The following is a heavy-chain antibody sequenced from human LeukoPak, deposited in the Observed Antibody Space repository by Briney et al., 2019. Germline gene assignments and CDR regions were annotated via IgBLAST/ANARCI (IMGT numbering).Heavy chain of an antibody. Sequence: GGSLRLSCAASGFTFSSYAMHWVRQAPGKGLEWVAVISYDGSNKYYADSVKGRFTISRDNSKNTLYLQMNSLRAEDTAVYYCARDKDYSNAHFDYWGQGTLVTVSS. CDR3: ARDKDYSNAHFDY. CDR2: ISYDGSNK. CDR1: GFTFSSYA. J-gene: IGHJ4*02. V-gene: IGHV3-30*01. D-gene: IGHD4-11*01.